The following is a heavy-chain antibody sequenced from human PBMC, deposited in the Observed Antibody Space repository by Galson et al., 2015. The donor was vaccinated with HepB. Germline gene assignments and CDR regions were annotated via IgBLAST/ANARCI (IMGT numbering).Heavy chain of an antibody. D-gene: IGHD6-19*01. Sequence: SLRLSCAASGFTFSSYWMSWVRQAPGKGLEWVANIKQDGSEKYYVDSVKGRFTISRDNAKNSLYLQMNSLRAEDTAVYYCASEGSIAVAGHWYFDLWGRGTLVTVSS. J-gene: IGHJ2*01. CDR3: ASEGSIAVAGHWYFDL. CDR2: IKQDGSEK. CDR1: GFTFSSYW. V-gene: IGHV3-7*01.